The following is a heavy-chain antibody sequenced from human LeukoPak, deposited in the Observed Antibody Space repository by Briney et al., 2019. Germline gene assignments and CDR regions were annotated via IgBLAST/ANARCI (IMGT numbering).Heavy chain of an antibody. CDR1: GYSISSSNW. V-gene: IGHV4-28*01. CDR2: IYHGGST. Sequence: PSETLSLTCAVSGYSISSSNWWGWIRQPPGKGLEWIGYIYHGGSTYYNPSLKSRVTVSVDVSKNQFSLKVNSVTAVDTAMYYCAKKFDGHNWFDPWGQGTLVTVSP. D-gene: IGHD3-9*01. CDR3: AKKFDGHNWFDP. J-gene: IGHJ5*02.